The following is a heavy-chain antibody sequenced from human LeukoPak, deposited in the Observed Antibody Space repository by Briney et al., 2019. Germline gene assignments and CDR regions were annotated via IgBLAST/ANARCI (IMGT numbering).Heavy chain of an antibody. Sequence: ASVTVSCKASGYTFTGYYMHWVRQAPGQGLEWMGWINPNSGGTNYAQKFQGRVTMTRDTSISTAYMELSRLRSDDTAVYYCAKGRGGIAYYYYYGMDVWGQGTTVTVAS. D-gene: IGHD1-26*01. CDR1: GYTFTGYY. J-gene: IGHJ6*02. V-gene: IGHV1-2*02. CDR2: INPNSGGT. CDR3: AKGRGGIAYYYYYGMDV.